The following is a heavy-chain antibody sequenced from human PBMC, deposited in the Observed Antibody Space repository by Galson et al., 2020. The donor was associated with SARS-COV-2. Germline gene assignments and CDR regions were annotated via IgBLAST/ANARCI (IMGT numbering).Heavy chain of an antibody. V-gene: IGHV3-13*01. CDR3: ARGGNYYYGSGSWYFDL. J-gene: IGHJ2*01. CDR1: GFTFRSYG. D-gene: IGHD3-10*01. CDR2: ICTACHT. Sequence: GSLKIPCATSGFTFRSYGMHRVRQTIGKGLGGVSTICTACHTYYAGSVRGRFTISRDNAKNSLYLQMNSLRAGDTAVYYCARGGNYYYGSGSWYFDLWGRGTLVTVSS.